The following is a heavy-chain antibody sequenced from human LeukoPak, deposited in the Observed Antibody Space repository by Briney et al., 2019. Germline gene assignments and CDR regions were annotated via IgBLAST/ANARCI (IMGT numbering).Heavy chain of an antibody. CDR2: IIPIFGTA. D-gene: IGHD6-6*01. CDR3: ARDRDSSSRGFDY. Sequence: SVKVSCKASGGTFSSYAISWVRQAPGQGLEWMGGIIPIFGTANYAQKFQGRVTITADESTSTAYMELSSLRSEDTAVYYCARDRDSSSRGFDYWGQGTLVTASS. CDR1: GGTFSSYA. J-gene: IGHJ4*02. V-gene: IGHV1-69*13.